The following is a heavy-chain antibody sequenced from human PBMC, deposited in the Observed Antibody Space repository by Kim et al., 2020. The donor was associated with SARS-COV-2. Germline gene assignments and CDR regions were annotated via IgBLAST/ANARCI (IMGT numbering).Heavy chain of an antibody. J-gene: IGHJ4*02. V-gene: IGHV3-21*01. CDR3: ARDLGDSGWYPFDY. Sequence: ADSVKGRFTIARDNAKNSLYLQMNSLRAEDTAVYYCARDLGDSGWYPFDYWGQGTLVTVSS. D-gene: IGHD6-19*01.